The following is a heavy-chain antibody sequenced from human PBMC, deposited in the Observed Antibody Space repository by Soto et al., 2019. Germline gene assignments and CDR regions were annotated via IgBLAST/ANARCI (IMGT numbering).Heavy chain of an antibody. J-gene: IGHJ4*02. Sequence: ASVKVSCKASRYTFTSYAMHWVRQAPGQGLEWMGWISAYNGNTNYAQKLQGRVTMTTDTSTSTAYMELRSLRSDDTAVYYCAREAEYGDSPLDYWGQGTLVPVSS. D-gene: IGHD4-17*01. CDR3: AREAEYGDSPLDY. CDR1: RYTFTSYA. CDR2: ISAYNGNT. V-gene: IGHV1-18*01.